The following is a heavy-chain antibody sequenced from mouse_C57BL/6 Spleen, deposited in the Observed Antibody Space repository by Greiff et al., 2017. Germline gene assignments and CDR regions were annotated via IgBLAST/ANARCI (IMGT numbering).Heavy chain of an antibody. D-gene: IGHD3-3*01. J-gene: IGHJ4*01. CDR2: ISDGGSYT. V-gene: IGHV5-4*01. Sequence: EVQRVESGGGLVKPGGSLKLSCAASGFTFSSYAMSWVRQTPERRLEWVATISDGGSYTYYPDNVKGRFTIARDNAKNSPYLQMSHLKSEDTAMYYCARDPGRGAMDYWGQGTSVTVSS. CDR3: ARDPGRGAMDY. CDR1: GFTFSSYA.